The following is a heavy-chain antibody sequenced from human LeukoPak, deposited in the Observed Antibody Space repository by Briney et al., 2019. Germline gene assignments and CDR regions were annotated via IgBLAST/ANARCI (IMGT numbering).Heavy chain of an antibody. J-gene: IGHJ4*02. D-gene: IGHD3-3*01. V-gene: IGHV1-2*06. CDR3: ARDLVGVPTYYDFWSGYYAVSYFDY. CDR1: GYTFTGYY. Sequence: ASVKVSCKASGYTFTGYYMHWVRQAPGQGLEWMGRINPNSGGTNYAQKFQGRVTMTRDTSISTAYMEPSRLRSDDTAVYYCARDLVGVPTYYDFWSGYYAVSYFDYWGQGTLVTVSS. CDR2: INPNSGGT.